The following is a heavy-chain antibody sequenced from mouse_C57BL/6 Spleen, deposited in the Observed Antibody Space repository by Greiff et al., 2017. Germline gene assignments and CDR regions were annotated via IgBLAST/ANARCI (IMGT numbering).Heavy chain of an antibody. D-gene: IGHD2-4*01. CDR2: ISSGGSYT. CDR3: ARQYYEYDGYFDY. J-gene: IGHJ2*01. CDR1: GFTFSSSG. Sequence: EVQVVESGGDLVKPGGSLKLSCAASGFTFSSSGMSWVSQTPDKRLEWVATISSGGSYTYYPDSVKGRFTISRDNAKNTLYLQMSSLKSEDTAMYYCARQYYEYDGYFDYWGQGTTLTVSS. V-gene: IGHV5-6*01.